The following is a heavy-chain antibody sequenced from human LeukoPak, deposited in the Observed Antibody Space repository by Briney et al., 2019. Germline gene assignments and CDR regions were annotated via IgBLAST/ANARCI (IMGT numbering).Heavy chain of an antibody. D-gene: IGHD6-6*01. CDR1: GFTFSNYW. CDR3: ARSSYSSSSSV. J-gene: IGHJ3*01. Sequence: GGSLRLSCAASGFTFSNYWMSWSRQAPGKGLEWVASINSDGSEGYYADVVKGRFTISRDNAKNSLYLQINSLRAEDTAVYYCARSSYSSSSSVWGQGTMVTVSS. V-gene: IGHV3-7*03. CDR2: INSDGSEG.